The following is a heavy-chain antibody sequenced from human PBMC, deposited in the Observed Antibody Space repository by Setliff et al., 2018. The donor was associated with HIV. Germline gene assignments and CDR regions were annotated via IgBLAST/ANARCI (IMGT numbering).Heavy chain of an antibody. CDR1: GFTFSTYA. CDR2: ISGSGTTT. CDR3: AKMVGGSRSSGSCYFDY. J-gene: IGHJ4*02. V-gene: IGHV3-23*01. D-gene: IGHD2-15*01. Sequence: PGGSLRLSCAASGFTFSTYAMSWVRQAPGKGLEWVSVISGSGTTTYYADSVKGRFTISRDNSKNTVYLQMNSLRAADTAIYYCAKMVGGSRSSGSCYFDYWGQGTLVTVSS.